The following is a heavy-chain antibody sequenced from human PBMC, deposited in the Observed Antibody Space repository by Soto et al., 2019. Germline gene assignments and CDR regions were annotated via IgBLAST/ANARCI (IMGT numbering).Heavy chain of an antibody. Sequence: XSVKVSCKASGYPFTGDYIHWVRQAPGQGLEWMGWINPISGGTKYAQKFQGRVTMTRDTSISTAYMELSRLRSDDTAVFYCARSSCTNGICLPSYYFDSWGQGTLVTVSS. CDR1: GYPFTGDY. D-gene: IGHD2-8*01. CDR3: ARSSCTNGICLPSYYFDS. CDR2: INPISGGT. V-gene: IGHV1-2*02. J-gene: IGHJ4*02.